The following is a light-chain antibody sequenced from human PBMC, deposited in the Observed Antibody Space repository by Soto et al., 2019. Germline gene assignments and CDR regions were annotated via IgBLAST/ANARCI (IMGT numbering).Light chain of an antibody. J-gene: IGLJ2*01. V-gene: IGLV1-51*01. Sequence: QSVLTQPPSVSAAPGQKVTISCSGSSSNIGNNYVSWYQQLPGTAPKLLIYDNNNRPSGIPDRFSGSKSGKSATLGITGLQTGDEADYYCGTWDSSLSAGGVFGGGTKLTVL. CDR2: DNN. CDR3: GTWDSSLSAGGV. CDR1: SSNIGNNY.